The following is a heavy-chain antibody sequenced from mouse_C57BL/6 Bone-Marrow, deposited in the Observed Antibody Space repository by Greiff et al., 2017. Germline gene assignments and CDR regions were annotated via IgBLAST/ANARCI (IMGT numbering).Heavy chain of an antibody. CDR3: ARDDYGYFDY. CDR1: GYTFTSYW. Sequence: QVQLQQSGAELVKPGASVKLSCKASGYTFTSYWMQWVKQRPGQGLEWIGEIDPSDSYTNYNQKFKGKATLTVDTSSSTAYMQLSSLTSEDSAVDYCARDDYGYFDYWGQGTTLTVSS. V-gene: IGHV1-50*01. D-gene: IGHD2-4*01. J-gene: IGHJ2*01. CDR2: IDPSDSYT.